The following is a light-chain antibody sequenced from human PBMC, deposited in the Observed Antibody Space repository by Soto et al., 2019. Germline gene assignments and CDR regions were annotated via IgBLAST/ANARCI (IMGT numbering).Light chain of an antibody. CDR2: KAS. CDR1: RSISSW. V-gene: IGKV1-5*03. J-gene: IGKJ1*01. Sequence: DIQMTQSPSTLSASVGDRVTITCRASRSISSWLAWYQQKPGKAPKLLIYKASSLESGVPSRFSGRGSGTEFTLTISSLQPDDFATYYCQQYNSYPWTFGQGTKVEIK. CDR3: QQYNSYPWT.